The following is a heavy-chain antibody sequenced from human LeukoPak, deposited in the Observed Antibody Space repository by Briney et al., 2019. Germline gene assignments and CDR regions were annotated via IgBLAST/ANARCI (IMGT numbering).Heavy chain of an antibody. Sequence: PSETLSLTCTVSGGSISSGDYYWSWIRQPTGKGLEWIGYIYYSGSTYYNPSLKSRVTISVDTSKNQFSLKLSSVTAADTVVYYCARVWDGSGSYYFDYWGQGTLVTVSS. CDR1: GGSISSGDYY. J-gene: IGHJ4*02. CDR2: IYYSGST. V-gene: IGHV4-30-4*01. D-gene: IGHD3-10*01. CDR3: ARVWDGSGSYYFDY.